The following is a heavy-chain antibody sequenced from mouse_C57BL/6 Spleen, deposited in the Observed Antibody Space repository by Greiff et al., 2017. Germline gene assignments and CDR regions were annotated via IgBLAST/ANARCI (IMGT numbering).Heavy chain of an antibody. V-gene: IGHV1-85*01. J-gene: IGHJ2*01. D-gene: IGHD2-12*01. Sequence: VKLVESGPELVKPGASVKLSCKASGYTFTSYEINWVKQRPGQGLEWIGWIYPRGGSTKYNEKFKGKATLTVDTSSSPAYMELHSLTSEDSAVYFCARSDYCSHYFDYWGQGATLTVSS. CDR3: ARSDYCSHYFDY. CDR2: IYPRGGST. CDR1: GYTFTSYE.